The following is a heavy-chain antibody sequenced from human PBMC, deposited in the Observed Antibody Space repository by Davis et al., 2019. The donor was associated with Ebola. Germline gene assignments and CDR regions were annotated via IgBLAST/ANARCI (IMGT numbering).Heavy chain of an antibody. CDR2: INAGNGNT. J-gene: IGHJ4*02. Sequence: AASVKVSCKASGYTFTSYAMHWVRQAPGQRLEWMGWINAGNGNTKYSQTFQGRVTITRDTSASTAYMELSSLRSEDTAVYYCAVGKGYCSGGSCYSLFDYWGQGTLVTVSS. V-gene: IGHV1-3*01. D-gene: IGHD2-15*01. CDR1: GYTFTSYA. CDR3: AVGKGYCSGGSCYSLFDY.